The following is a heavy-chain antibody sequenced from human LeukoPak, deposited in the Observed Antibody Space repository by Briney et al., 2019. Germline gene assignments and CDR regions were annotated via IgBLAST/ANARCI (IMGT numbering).Heavy chain of an antibody. V-gene: IGHV5-51*01. J-gene: IGHJ4*02. CDR1: GYSFTSYW. Sequence: GESLKISCKGSGYSFTSYWIGWVRQMPGKGLEWMGIIYPGDSDTRYSPSLQGQVTISGDKSISTAYLQWSSLKASDTAMYYCARRDRSSWYGDFDYWGQGTLVTVSS. D-gene: IGHD6-13*01. CDR3: ARRDRSSWYGDFDY. CDR2: IYPGDSDT.